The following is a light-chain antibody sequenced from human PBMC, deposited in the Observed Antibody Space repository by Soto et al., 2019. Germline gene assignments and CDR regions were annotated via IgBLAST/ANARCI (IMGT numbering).Light chain of an antibody. Sequence: AIQLTQSPSSLSASVGDRVSITCRASQGISSALAWYQHKPGKAPKILIYDASSLQSGVPSRFSGSESGTECTLTISSLPPEDFATYYCQQLKTYPFTFGQGTRLEIK. J-gene: IGKJ5*01. CDR2: DAS. CDR3: QQLKTYPFT. V-gene: IGKV1-13*02. CDR1: QGISSA.